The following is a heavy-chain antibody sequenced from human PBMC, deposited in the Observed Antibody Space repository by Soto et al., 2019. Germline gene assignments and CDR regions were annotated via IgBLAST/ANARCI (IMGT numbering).Heavy chain of an antibody. CDR2: AYHNGLT. CDR1: GDSVTSNVW. V-gene: IGHV4-4*01. D-gene: IGHD6-19*01. Sequence: SETLSLTCAVSGDSVTSNVWWSWVRQPPGKGLEWIGEAYHNGLTDYNPSLKSRVTMSVDTSKNEFSLKLTSLTAADTAIYCCARDAAVPGESDRFDYWGQGTLVTVS. CDR3: ARDAAVPGESDRFDY. J-gene: IGHJ4*02.